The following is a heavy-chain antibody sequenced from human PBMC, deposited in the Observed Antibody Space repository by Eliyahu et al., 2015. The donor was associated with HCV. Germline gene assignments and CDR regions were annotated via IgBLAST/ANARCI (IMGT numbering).Heavy chain of an antibody. V-gene: IGHV4-59*01. CDR1: RGSISSYY. J-gene: IGHJ4*02. Sequence: QVQLQESGPGLVKPSETLSLTCTVSRGSISSYYCNWIRQAPGKELEWIGYIHDSGVTNYNPSFTSRVSMSIDTSKKQFSLRLSSVTAADTAMYYCARGHSSSWFDNWGQGTLVNASS. CDR3: ARGHSSSWFDN. CDR2: IHDSGVT. D-gene: IGHD6-13*01.